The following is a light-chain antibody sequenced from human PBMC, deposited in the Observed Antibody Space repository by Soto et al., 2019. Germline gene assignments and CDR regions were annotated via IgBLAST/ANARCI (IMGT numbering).Light chain of an antibody. J-gene: IGLJ1*01. V-gene: IGLV2-14*01. CDR3: SSYTSSNTLYV. CDR2: DVN. Sequence: QSALTQPASVSGSLGQSITISCTGTSSDVGGYNFVSWYQQHPGKAPKLMIYDVNNRPSGVSNRFSGSKSANTASLTISGLQADDEADYYCSSYTSSNTLYVFGTGTKVTVL. CDR1: SSDVGGYNF.